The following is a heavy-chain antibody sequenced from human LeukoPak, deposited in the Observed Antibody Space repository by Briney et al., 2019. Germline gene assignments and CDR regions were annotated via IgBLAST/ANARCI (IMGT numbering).Heavy chain of an antibody. CDR1: GGSISSSSYY. D-gene: IGHD6-13*01. Sequence: SETLSLTCTVSGGSISSSSYYWGWVREPPGKGREWLGSIYYSGSTYYNPSLKSPVTISADTTKNQFCLRPRAVTAAATGVYYCARHSSSNFDYWGQGTLVTVSS. V-gene: IGHV4-39*01. CDR3: ARHSSSNFDY. CDR2: IYYSGST. J-gene: IGHJ4*02.